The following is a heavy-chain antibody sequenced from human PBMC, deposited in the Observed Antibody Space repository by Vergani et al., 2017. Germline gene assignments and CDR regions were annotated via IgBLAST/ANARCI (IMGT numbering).Heavy chain of an antibody. CDR2: ISGHGDNI. D-gene: IGHD2-2*01. CDR1: GFTLGDYA. J-gene: IGHJ4*02. V-gene: IGHV3-23*04. CDR3: AKKHCSNTSCPFDS. Sequence: EVHLVESGGGLVQPGRSLRLSCSGSGFTLGDYAMTWVRQAPGKGLEWVSAISGHGDNIFYADSVKGRFTISRDNSKNTLFLQMNSLRVEDTAIYYCAKKHCSNTSCPFDSWGQGTLVTVSS.